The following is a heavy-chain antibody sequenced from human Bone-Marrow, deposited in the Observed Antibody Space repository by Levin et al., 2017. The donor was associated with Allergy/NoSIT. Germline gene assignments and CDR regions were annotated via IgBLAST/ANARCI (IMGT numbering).Heavy chain of an antibody. D-gene: IGHD6-19*01. J-gene: IGHJ4*02. CDR3: ARVRARRQWLAPFDY. CDR1: GFTFSSHA. V-gene: IGHV3-30-3*01. CDR2: ISYDGSSI. Sequence: GGSLRLSCAASGFTFSSHAIHWVRQAPGKGLEWVAVISYDGSSISYTDSVKGRFTISRDNSRKTAYLQMNSLRAEDTALYYCARVRARRQWLAPFDYWGQGTLVTVSS.